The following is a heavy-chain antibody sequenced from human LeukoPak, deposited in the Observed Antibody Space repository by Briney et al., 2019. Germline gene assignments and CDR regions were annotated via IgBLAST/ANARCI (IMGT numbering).Heavy chain of an antibody. D-gene: IGHD2-21*01. V-gene: IGHV1-2*02. J-gene: IGHJ4*02. CDR1: EYTFTDYY. CDR2: INPKSGGRDT. CDR3: AKGHYDGDHPHYDGGSVDS. Sequence: GASVKVSCKALEYTFTDYYIHWVRQAPGQGLEWMGWINPKSGGRDTNYAQKFRGRVTMTTDTSISTAYMELSRLRSDDTAVCFCAKGHYDGDHPHYDGGSVDSWGQGTHITVSS.